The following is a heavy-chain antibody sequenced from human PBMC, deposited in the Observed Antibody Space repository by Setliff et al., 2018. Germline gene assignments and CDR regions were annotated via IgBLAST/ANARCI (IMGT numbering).Heavy chain of an antibody. Sequence: VKVSCKASGYTFTSYDINWVRQATGQGLEWMGWMNPNSGNTGHAQKFQGRVTMTRNTSISTAYMELSSLRSEDTAVYYCARAELLWFGGFDPWGQGTLVTVSS. CDR2: MNPNSGNT. J-gene: IGHJ5*02. CDR1: GYTFTSYD. D-gene: IGHD3-10*01. V-gene: IGHV1-8*02. CDR3: ARAELLWFGGFDP.